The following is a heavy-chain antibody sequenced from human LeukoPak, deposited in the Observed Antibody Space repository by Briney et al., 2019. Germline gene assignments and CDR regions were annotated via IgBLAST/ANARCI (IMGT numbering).Heavy chain of an antibody. CDR1: GFTFSDAW. CDR3: TRNYDILTGSYYYYYMDV. D-gene: IGHD3-9*01. CDR2: IKSKTDGGTT. V-gene: IGHV3-15*01. Sequence: GGSLRLSCAASGFTFSDAWMTWVRQVPGMGLEWVGRIKSKTDGGTTDYAAPVKGRFSISRDDSTNTLYLQMNSLKTEDTAVYYCTRNYDILTGSYYYYYMDVWGKGTTVTVSS. J-gene: IGHJ6*03.